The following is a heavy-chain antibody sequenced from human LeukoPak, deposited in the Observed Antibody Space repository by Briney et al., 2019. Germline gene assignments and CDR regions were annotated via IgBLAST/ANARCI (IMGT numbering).Heavy chain of an antibody. CDR3: ARGINCSSTSCYYYYYMDV. V-gene: IGHV1-69*05. CDR1: GGTFSSYA. J-gene: IGHJ6*03. Sequence: SVKVSCKASGGTFSSYAISWVRQAPGQGLEWMGGIIPIFGTANYAQKFQGRVTITTDESTSTAYMELSSLRSEDTAVYYCARGINCSSTSCYYYYYMDVWGKGTTVTVSS. CDR2: IIPIFGTA. D-gene: IGHD2-2*01.